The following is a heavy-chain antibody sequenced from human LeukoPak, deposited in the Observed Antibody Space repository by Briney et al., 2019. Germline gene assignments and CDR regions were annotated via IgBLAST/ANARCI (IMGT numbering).Heavy chain of an antibody. D-gene: IGHD3-22*01. CDR3: ARASKDSSVYYFDD. CDR2: ISSSSSYT. CDR1: GLTLSDYY. Sequence: KPGGSLRLSCAASGLTLSDYYMSSIRQAPGKGLEWVSYISSSSSYTNYADSVKGRFTISRDNAKNSLYLQMNSLRAEDTAVYYCARASKDSSVYYFDDWGQGTLVTVSS. J-gene: IGHJ4*02. V-gene: IGHV3-11*06.